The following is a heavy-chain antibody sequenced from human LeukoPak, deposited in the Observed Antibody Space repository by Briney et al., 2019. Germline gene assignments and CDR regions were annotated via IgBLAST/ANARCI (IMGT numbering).Heavy chain of an antibody. V-gene: IGHV3-30*03. CDR3: ARAYYYDSSGYWYYFDY. Sequence: GGSLRLSCAASGFTFSSYGIQWVRQAPGKGLEWVAVISYDGSNKYYADSVKGRFTISRDNSKNTLYLQMNSLRAEDTAVYYCARAYYYDSSGYWYYFDYWGQGTLVTVSS. CDR2: ISYDGSNK. CDR1: GFTFSSYG. J-gene: IGHJ4*02. D-gene: IGHD3-22*01.